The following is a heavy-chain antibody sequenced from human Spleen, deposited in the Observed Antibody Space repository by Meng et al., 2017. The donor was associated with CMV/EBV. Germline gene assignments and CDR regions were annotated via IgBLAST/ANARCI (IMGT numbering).Heavy chain of an antibody. CDR3: AKGPGYYYDSSGYLS. J-gene: IGHJ5*02. V-gene: IGHV4-30-4*08. D-gene: IGHD3-22*01. CDR2: IYYSGST. CDR1: GGSISSGDYY. Sequence: QVQLQEAGPGMVKPSQTLSLTCTVSGGSISSGDYYWSWIRQPPGKGLEWIGYIYYSGSTYYNPSLKSRVTISVDTSKNQFSLKLSSVTAADTAVYYCAKGPGYYYDSSGYLSWGQGTLVTVSS.